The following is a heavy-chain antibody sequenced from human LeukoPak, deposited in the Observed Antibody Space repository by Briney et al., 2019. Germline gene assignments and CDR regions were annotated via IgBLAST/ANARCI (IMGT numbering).Heavy chain of an antibody. D-gene: IGHD3-22*01. CDR3: AKPHHYYDSSGYYLPPNY. CDR2: ISGSGGST. J-gene: IGHJ4*02. CDR1: GFTFSSYA. V-gene: IGHV3-23*01. Sequence: GGSLRLSCAASGFTFSSYAMSWVRQSPGKGLEWVSAISGSGGSTYYADSVKGRFTISRDNSKNTLYLQMNSLRAEDTAVYYCAKPHHYYDSSGYYLPPNYWGQGTVVTVSS.